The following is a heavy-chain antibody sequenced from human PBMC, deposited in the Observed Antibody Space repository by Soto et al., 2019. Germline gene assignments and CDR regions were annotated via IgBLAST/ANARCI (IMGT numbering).Heavy chain of an antibody. D-gene: IGHD1-26*01. CDR3: ARERVLRSGWFDP. J-gene: IGHJ5*02. Sequence: QVQLRESGPGLVKPSQALSLVCSVSGDSITSGGYYWTWLRQRPGKGLGWIGYIYFTGSAYYNPSLKSGMTMSVDTSKTQFSLRLSSVTAADTAFYYCARERVLRSGWFDPWGQGTLVTVSS. V-gene: IGHV4-31*03. CDR2: IYFTGSA. CDR1: GDSITSGGYY.